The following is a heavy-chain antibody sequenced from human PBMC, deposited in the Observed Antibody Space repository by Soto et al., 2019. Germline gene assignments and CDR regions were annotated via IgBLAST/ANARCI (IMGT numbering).Heavy chain of an antibody. CDR3: GRGKSYGVFDY. V-gene: IGHV1-2*04. CDR2: INPNSGGT. D-gene: IGHD5-18*01. J-gene: IGHJ4*02. CDR1: GYTFSGYY. Sequence: GASVKVSCKASGYTFSGYYMHWVRQAPGQGLEWMGWINPNSGGTNYAQNFQGWVTMTRDSSISTAYMELSRLRSDDTAVYYCGRGKSYGVFDYWGQGTLVTVSS.